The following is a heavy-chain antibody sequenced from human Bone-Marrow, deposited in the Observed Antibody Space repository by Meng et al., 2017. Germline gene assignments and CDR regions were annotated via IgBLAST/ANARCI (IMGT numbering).Heavy chain of an antibody. D-gene: IGHD3-9*01. CDR1: GFTFSSYA. J-gene: IGHJ6*02. CDR2: IKSKTDGGTT. Sequence: GESLKISCAASGFTFSSYAMSWVRQAPGKGLEWVGRIKSKTDGGTTDYAAPVKGRFTISRDDSKNTLYLQMNSLKTEDTAVYYCTSNVRYFDWLVYYYYHGMDVWGQGTTVTVSS. CDR3: TSNVRYFDWLVYYYYHGMDV. V-gene: IGHV3-15*01.